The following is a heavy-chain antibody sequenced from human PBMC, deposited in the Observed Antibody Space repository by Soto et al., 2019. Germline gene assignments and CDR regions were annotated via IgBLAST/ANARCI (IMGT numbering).Heavy chain of an antibody. CDR1: GYTFTDYY. J-gene: IGHJ6*02. D-gene: IGHD3-10*01. Sequence: KVSCKASGYTFTDYYMHWVRQAPGQGLEWMGIIYPGDSDTRYSPSFQGQVTISADKSISTAYLQWSSLKASDTAMYYCARHSRGITMVRGPDYYYGMDVWGQGTTVTVSS. V-gene: IGHV5-51*01. CDR3: ARHSRGITMVRGPDYYYGMDV. CDR2: IYPGDSDT.